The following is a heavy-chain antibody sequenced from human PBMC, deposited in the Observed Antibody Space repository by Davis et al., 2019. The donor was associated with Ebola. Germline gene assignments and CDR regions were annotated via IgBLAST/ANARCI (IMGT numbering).Heavy chain of an antibody. V-gene: IGHV4-61*08. Sequence: MPSETLSLTCAVSGASIISGAYSWSWIRQPPGKGLEWIGYIYDSGSTHYNPSLKSRVTISVDTSKNQFSLKLSSVTAADTAVYYCARDKRSDDDSSGYYYYYYYYGMDVWGKGTTVTVSS. CDR1: GASIISGAYS. J-gene: IGHJ6*04. CDR2: IYDSGST. CDR3: ARDKRSDDDSSGYYYYYYYYGMDV. D-gene: IGHD3-22*01.